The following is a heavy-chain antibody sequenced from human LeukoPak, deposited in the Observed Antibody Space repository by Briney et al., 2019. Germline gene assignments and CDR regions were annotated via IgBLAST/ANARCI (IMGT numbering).Heavy chain of an antibody. V-gene: IGHV3-7*01. CDR1: GFTFSSYW. J-gene: IGHJ6*03. CDR3: ARGEDWNLDHFYYYMDV. Sequence: PGGSLRLSCEASGFTFSSYWMSWVRQAPGKGLEWVANIKQDGSEKYYVDSVKGRFTISRDNAKKSLYLQMNSLRVEDTAVYYCARGEDWNLDHFYYYMDVWGKGTTVTVSS. CDR2: IKQDGSEK. D-gene: IGHD1-1*01.